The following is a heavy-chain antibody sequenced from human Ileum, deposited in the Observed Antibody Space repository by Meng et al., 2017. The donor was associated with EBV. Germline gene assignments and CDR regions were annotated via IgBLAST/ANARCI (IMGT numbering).Heavy chain of an antibody. CDR2: IYYSGNA. J-gene: IGHJ5*02. Sequence: QVPLEGSGPGLVKPSETLSLTCTVSGGSLSGYYWSWIRQPPGKGLEWIGYIYYSGNANYNPSLKSRLRLSVDTSKNQFSLNLDSVTAADTAVYYCARTRGSAGAGADPWGQGTLVTVSS. CDR3: ARTRGSAGAGADP. D-gene: IGHD6-19*01. CDR1: GGSLSGYY. V-gene: IGHV4-59*01.